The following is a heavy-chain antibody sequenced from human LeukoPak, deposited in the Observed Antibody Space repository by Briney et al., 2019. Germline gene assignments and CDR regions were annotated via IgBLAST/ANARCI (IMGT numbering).Heavy chain of an antibody. CDR3: AKDMSYDSSGPSFDY. D-gene: IGHD3-22*01. CDR2: ISWNSGSI. CDR1: GFTFDDYA. Sequence: PGRSLRLSCAASGFTFDDYAMHWVRQAPGKGLEWVSGISWNSGSIGYADSVKGRFTISRDNAKNSLYLQMNSLRAEDMALYYCAKDMSYDSSGPSFDYWGQGTPVTVSS. J-gene: IGHJ4*02. V-gene: IGHV3-9*03.